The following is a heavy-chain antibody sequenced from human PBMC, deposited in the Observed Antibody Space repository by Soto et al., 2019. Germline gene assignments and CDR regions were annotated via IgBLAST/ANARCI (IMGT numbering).Heavy chain of an antibody. CDR2: IYYSGST. D-gene: IGHD3-9*01. J-gene: IGHJ4*02. V-gene: IGHV4-59*01. CDR3: ARVDYDILTGYSPLGH. CDR1: GGSISSYY. Sequence: NPSETLSLTCTVSGGSISSYYWSWIRQPPGKGLEWIGYIYYSGSTNYNPSLKSRVTISVDTSKNQFSLKLSSVTAADTAVYYCARVDYDILTGYSPLGHWGQGTLVTVSS.